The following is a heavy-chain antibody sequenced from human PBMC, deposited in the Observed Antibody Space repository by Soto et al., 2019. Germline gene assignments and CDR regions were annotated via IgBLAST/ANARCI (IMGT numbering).Heavy chain of an antibody. CDR3: AHRPGDSSGYYYHYYNYFDY. J-gene: IGHJ4*02. D-gene: IGHD3-22*01. Sequence: SGPTLVNPTETLTLTCTFSGFSLSTSGVGVGWIRQPPGEALEWLALIFWNDDKRYSPSLRSRLTITKDTSRNQVVLTMTEVDPLDTGTFYFAHRPGDSSGYYYHYYNYFDYWGQGPLVTVSS. CDR1: GFSLSTSGVG. CDR2: IFWNDDK. V-gene: IGHV2-5*01.